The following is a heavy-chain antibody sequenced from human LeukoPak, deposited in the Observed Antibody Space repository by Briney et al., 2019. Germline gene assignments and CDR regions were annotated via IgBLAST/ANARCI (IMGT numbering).Heavy chain of an antibody. D-gene: IGHD3-22*01. CDR3: ARHRDSEGGSGYYYVSTGAFDI. CDR1: GGSISSSSYY. CDR2: IYYSGST. J-gene: IGHJ3*02. V-gene: IGHV4-39*01. Sequence: PSETLSLTCTVSGGSISSSSYYWGWIRQPPGKGLEWIGSIYYSGSTYYNPSLKSRVTISVDTSKNQFSLKLSSVTAADTAVYYCARHRDSEGGSGYYYVSTGAFDIWGQGTMVTVSS.